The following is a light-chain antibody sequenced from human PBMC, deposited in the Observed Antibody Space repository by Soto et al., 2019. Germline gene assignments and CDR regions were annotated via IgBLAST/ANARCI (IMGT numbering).Light chain of an antibody. CDR2: GAS. V-gene: IGKV3-15*01. CDR3: QQRAAWPLT. J-gene: IGKJ4*01. Sequence: EIVMTQSPATLSVSPGERATFSCRASQSVNTNLAWYQLKPGQAPRLLVYGASIRATGIPARFSGSGSGTEYSLTISSLQSEDFGVYYCQQRAAWPLTFGGGTKVDIK. CDR1: QSVNTN.